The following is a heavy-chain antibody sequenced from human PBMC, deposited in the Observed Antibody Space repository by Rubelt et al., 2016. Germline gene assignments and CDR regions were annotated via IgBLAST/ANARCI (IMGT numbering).Heavy chain of an antibody. CDR1: GYTLTELS. V-gene: IGHV1-24*01. CDR3: ATASHYYDSSGYYYYFDY. Sequence: QVQLVQSGAEVKKPGASVKVSCKVSGYTLTELSMHWVRQAPGKGLEWMGGFDPEDGETIYAQKFQGRVTMTEDTSTDTAYMELSSLRSEDTAVYYCATASHYYDSSGYYYYFDYWGQGTLVTVSS. CDR2: FDPEDGET. D-gene: IGHD3-22*01. J-gene: IGHJ4*02.